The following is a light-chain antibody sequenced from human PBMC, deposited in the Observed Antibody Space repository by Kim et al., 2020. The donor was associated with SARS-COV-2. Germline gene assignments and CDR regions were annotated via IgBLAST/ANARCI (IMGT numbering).Light chain of an antibody. CDR3: QQYNNLPIT. CDR2: AAS. J-gene: IGKJ5*01. V-gene: IGKV1-12*01. CDR1: QGIASW. Sequence: DVQMTQSPSSVSASVGDTVTITCRASQGIASWLAWYQQKPGKAPQLLIYAASALQNGVPSRFSGSGSGREFTLTISSLQPEDVATYFCQQYNNLPITFGQETRLEI.